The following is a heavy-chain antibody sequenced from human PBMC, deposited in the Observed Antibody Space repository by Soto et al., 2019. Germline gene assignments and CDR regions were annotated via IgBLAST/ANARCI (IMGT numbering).Heavy chain of an antibody. V-gene: IGHV4-4*02. Sequence: QVQLQESGPGLVKPSGTLSLTCAVSGDSIRGSKWWSWVRQSPGKGREWLGEIFHSGTTTYNPSLTSRVTISVDTSKKQFSLTRRSVTAADTGVYYCARVPSSGIDYWGQGTLVTVSS. CDR1: GDSIRGSKW. D-gene: IGHD6-25*01. J-gene: IGHJ4*02. CDR3: ARVPSSGIDY. CDR2: IFHSGTT.